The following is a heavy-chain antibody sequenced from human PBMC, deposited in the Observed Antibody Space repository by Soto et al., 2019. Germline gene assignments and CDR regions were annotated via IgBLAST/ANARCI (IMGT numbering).Heavy chain of an antibody. CDR2: IHHTGSI. V-gene: IGHV4-4*02. Sequence: QVQLQESGPGLMKPSGTLSLTCAVSGDSISTNHWWSWVRQPPGKGLEWIGDIHHTGSINYNPSLKRRVTISRDKSKNEFSLTLTSVTATATAVYYCARNPSSHWYVFDFWGQGTLVTFSS. CDR1: GDSISTNHW. J-gene: IGHJ4*02. CDR3: ARNPSSHWYVFDF. D-gene: IGHD6-13*01.